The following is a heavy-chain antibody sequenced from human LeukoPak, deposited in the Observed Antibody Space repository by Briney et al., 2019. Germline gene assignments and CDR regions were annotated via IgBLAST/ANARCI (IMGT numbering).Heavy chain of an antibody. Sequence: SETLSLTCTVSGYSISSGYYWGWIRQPPGKGLEWIGSIYHSGSTYYNPSLKSRVTISVDTSKNQFSLKLSSVTAADTAVYYCARSVYYGSGKYDYWGQGTLVTVSS. D-gene: IGHD3-10*01. CDR1: GYSISSGYY. CDR3: ARSVYYGSGKYDY. CDR2: IYHSGST. J-gene: IGHJ4*02. V-gene: IGHV4-38-2*02.